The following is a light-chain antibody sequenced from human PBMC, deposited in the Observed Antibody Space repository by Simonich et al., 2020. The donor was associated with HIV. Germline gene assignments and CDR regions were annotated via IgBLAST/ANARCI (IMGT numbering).Light chain of an antibody. V-gene: IGKV1-16*02. Sequence: DIQMTQSPSSLSASIGDRVTITCRASQSISNYLNWYQQKEGKAPKLLIYAASSLQSGVPSKFSGSGSGTDFTLTISSLQPEDFATYYCQQYNSYPLTFGPGTKVDIK. J-gene: IGKJ3*01. CDR2: AAS. CDR1: QSISNY. CDR3: QQYNSYPLT.